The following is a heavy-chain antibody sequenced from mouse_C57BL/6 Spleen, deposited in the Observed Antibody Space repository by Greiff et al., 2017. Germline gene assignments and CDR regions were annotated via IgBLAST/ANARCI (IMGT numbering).Heavy chain of an antibody. D-gene: IGHD1-1*01. CDR3: ARDSSYGYWYFDV. CDR2: IYPSDSET. J-gene: IGHJ1*03. CDR1: GYTFTSYW. Sequence: QVQLQQPGAELVRPGSSVKLSCKASGYTFTSYWMDWVKQRPGQGLEWIGNIYPSDSETHYNQKFKDKATLTVDKSSSTAYMQLSSLTSEDSAVYYCARDSSYGYWYFDVWGTGTTVTVSS. V-gene: IGHV1-61*01.